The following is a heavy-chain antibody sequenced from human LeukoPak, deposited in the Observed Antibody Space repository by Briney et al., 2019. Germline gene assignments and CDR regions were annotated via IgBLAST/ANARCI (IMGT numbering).Heavy chain of an antibody. V-gene: IGHV3-23*01. CDR3: AKDDYYDSSGLFDY. D-gene: IGHD3-22*01. Sequence: GGSLRLSCAASGFTFSSYGMSWVRQAPGKGLEWVSAISGSGGSTYYADSVKGRFTISRDNSKNTLYLQMNGLRAEDTAVYYCAKDDYYDSSGLFDYWGQGTLVTVSS. CDR1: GFTFSSYG. J-gene: IGHJ4*02. CDR2: ISGSGGST.